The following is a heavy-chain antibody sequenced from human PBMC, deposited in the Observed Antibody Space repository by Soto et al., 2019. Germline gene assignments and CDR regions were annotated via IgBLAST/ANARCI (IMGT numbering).Heavy chain of an antibody. CDR1: GYTFTSYY. J-gene: IGHJ6*02. CDR3: ARTTAVDETSYYYGMDV. Sequence: ASVKVSCKASGYTFTSYYMHWVRQAPGQGLEWMGIINPSGGSTSYAQKFQGRVTMTRDTSTSTVYMELSSLRSEDTAVYYCARTTAVDETSYYYGMDVWGQGTTVTVSS. V-gene: IGHV1-46*01. D-gene: IGHD4-17*01. CDR2: INPSGGST.